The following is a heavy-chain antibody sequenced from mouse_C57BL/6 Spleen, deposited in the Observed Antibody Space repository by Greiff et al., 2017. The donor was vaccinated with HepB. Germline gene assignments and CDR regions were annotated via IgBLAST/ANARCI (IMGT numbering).Heavy chain of an antibody. CDR3: TMRCCYGSSPYYYAMDY. V-gene: IGHV14-4*01. J-gene: IGHJ4*01. D-gene: IGHD1-1*01. Sequence: VQLQQSGAELVRPGASVKLSCTASGFNIKDDYMHWVKQRPEQGLEWIGWIDPENGDTEYASKFQGKATITADTSSNTAYLQLSSLTSEDTAVYYCTMRCCYGSSPYYYAMDYWGQGTSVTVSS. CDR1: GFNIKDDY. CDR2: IDPENGDT.